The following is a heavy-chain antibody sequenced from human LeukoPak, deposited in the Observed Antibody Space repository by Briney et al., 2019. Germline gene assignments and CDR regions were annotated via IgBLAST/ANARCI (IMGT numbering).Heavy chain of an antibody. D-gene: IGHD5-18*01. J-gene: IGHJ6*03. V-gene: IGHV4-59*01. Sequence: SETLSLTCTVSRGSISSYYWSWIRQPPGKGLEWIGYTYYSGSTNYNPSLESRVTISVDTSKNQFSLKLSSVTAADTAVYYCAGVIEGGYSYGSYYYYMDVWGKGTTVTISS. CDR3: AGVIEGGYSYGSYYYYMDV. CDR1: RGSISSYY. CDR2: TYYSGST.